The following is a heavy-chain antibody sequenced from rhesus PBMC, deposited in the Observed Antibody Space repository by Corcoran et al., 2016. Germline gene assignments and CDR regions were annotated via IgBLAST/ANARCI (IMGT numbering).Heavy chain of an antibody. Sequence: QVQLQELGPGLLKPSETLSLTRSVPCVSIRGGYGRGWSREPPGEGRGWIGSIYSSSGNTYYNPSHKVRATLSTYTSENQFSLTLSSVTAAGTAVYYCAGECGGGVCYTYALDSWGQGVVVTVSS. J-gene: IGHJ6*01. CDR1: CVSIRGGYG. V-gene: IGHV4S7*01. CDR2: IYSSSGNT. D-gene: IGHD2-39*02. CDR3: AGECGGGVCYTYALDS.